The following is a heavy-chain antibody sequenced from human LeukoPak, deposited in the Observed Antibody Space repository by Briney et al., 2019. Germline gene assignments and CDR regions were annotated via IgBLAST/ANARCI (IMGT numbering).Heavy chain of an antibody. J-gene: IGHJ4*02. V-gene: IGHV4-38-2*02. D-gene: IGHD2-15*01. CDR3: AKGGCSGGSCYSVLSPFDY. CDR2: IYHSGSS. CDR1: GYSISSGYY. Sequence: SETLSLTCTVSGYSISSGYYWGWIRQPPGKGLEWIGSIYHSGSSYYNPSLNSRVTISVDTSKNQFSLKLSSVTAADTAVYYCAKGGCSGGSCYSVLSPFDYWGQGTLVTVSS.